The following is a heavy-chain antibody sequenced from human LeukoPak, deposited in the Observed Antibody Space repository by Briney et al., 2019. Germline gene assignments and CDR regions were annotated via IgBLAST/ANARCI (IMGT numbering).Heavy chain of an antibody. D-gene: IGHD2-2*01. Sequence: SVKVSCKASGGTFSSYAISWVRQAPGQGLEWMGGIIPIFGTANYAQKFQGRVTITADESTSTAYMELSSLRSEDTAVYYCARDGGNCSSTSCLRYYYYMDVWGKGTTVTVSS. CDR2: IIPIFGTA. CDR3: ARDGGNCSSTSCLRYYYYMDV. CDR1: GGTFSSYA. J-gene: IGHJ6*03. V-gene: IGHV1-69*01.